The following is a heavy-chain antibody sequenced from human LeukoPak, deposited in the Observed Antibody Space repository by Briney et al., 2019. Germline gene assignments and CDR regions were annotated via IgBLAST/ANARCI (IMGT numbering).Heavy chain of an antibody. Sequence: SETLSLTCTVSGYSISNAYFWGWIRQSPGKGLEWIASIYHSGTAYYNPSLKSRVTISVDTSKNQFSLKLTSMTAPDTAIYYCARVILYQRGDNWFDPWGQGTLVTVSS. CDR2: IYHSGTA. CDR3: ARVILYQRGDNWFDP. V-gene: IGHV4-38-2*02. J-gene: IGHJ5*02. CDR1: GYSISNAYF. D-gene: IGHD2-8*01.